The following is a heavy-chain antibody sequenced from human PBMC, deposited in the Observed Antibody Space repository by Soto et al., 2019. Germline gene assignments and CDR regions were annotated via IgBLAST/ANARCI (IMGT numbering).Heavy chain of an antibody. V-gene: IGHV3-48*02. CDR2: ISTGRTTK. J-gene: IGHJ4*02. Sequence: QAGGSLRLSCRGSGFIFSDYSFNWVRQAPGKGLERVSYISTGRTTKFYADSVKGRFTISRDNARKSVYLEMNSLRNEDTAVYYCARHGYGDAFDFWGRGTLVTVSS. CDR3: ARHGYGDAFDF. D-gene: IGHD4-17*01. CDR1: GFIFSDYS.